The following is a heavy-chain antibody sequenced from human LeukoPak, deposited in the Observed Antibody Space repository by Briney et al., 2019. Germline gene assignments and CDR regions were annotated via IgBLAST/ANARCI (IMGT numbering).Heavy chain of an antibody. D-gene: IGHD4-11*01. CDR1: GFTFSSYS. Sequence: PGGSLRLSCAASGFTFSSYSMNWVRQAPGKGLEWVSSISSSSSYIYYADSVKGRFTISRDNAKNSLYLQMNSLRAEDTAVYYCAGVYTVTPPYYYYGMDVWGQGTTVTVSS. CDR3: AGVYTVTPPYYYYGMDV. CDR2: ISSSSSYI. J-gene: IGHJ6*02. V-gene: IGHV3-21*01.